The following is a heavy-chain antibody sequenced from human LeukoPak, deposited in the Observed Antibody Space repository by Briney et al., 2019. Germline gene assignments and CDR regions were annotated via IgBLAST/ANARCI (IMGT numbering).Heavy chain of an antibody. J-gene: IGHJ4*02. CDR2: IYSGGST. CDR3: ATSGWYQGIDY. D-gene: IGHD6-19*01. V-gene: IGHV3-53*01. Sequence: HPGGSLRLSCVASGFTFGKYWMSWVRQAPGKGLEWVSVIYSGGSTYYADSVKGRFTISRDNSKNTLYLQMNSLRAEDTAVYYCATSGWYQGIDYWGQGTLVTVSS. CDR1: GFTFGKYW.